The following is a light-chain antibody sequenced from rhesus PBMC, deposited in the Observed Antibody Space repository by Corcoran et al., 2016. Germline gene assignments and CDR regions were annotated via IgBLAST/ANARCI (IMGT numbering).Light chain of an antibody. CDR3: CSYTTISTYI. CDR2: GVS. J-gene: IGLJ1*01. Sequence: QSAPTQPPSVSGSPGQSVTISCTGTSSDTGGNTYVSWYQQHPGKAPKLMIYGVSNRPSGVSDRFSGSKSGNTASLPISGLQADDEADYYCCSYTTISTYIFGAGTRLTVL. V-gene: IGLV2S7*01. CDR1: SSDTGGNTY.